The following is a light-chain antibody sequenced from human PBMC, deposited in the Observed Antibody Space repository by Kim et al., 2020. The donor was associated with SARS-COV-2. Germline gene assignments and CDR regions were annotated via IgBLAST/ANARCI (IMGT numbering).Light chain of an antibody. CDR3: QQYNNWPPST. CDR2: DAS. Sequence: EIVMTQSPATLSVSLGERATLSCRASQRIGSNLAWYQQKPVQAPRLLISDASTRATGVPARFSGTGSGTEFTLTISSLQSEDFAVYYCQQYNNWPPSTFGGGTKVEIK. J-gene: IGKJ4*01. CDR1: QRIGSN. V-gene: IGKV3-15*01.